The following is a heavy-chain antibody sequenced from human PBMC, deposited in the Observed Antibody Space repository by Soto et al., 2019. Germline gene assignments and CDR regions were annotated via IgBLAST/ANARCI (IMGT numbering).Heavy chain of an antibody. D-gene: IGHD2-2*01. CDR2: MNPNSGNT. J-gene: IGHJ6*03. CDR1: GYTFTSYD. CDR3: ARDHIVVVPAAMGPSYYYYMDV. V-gene: IGHV1-8*01. Sequence: ASVKVSCKASGYTFTSYDINWVRQATGQGLEWMGWMNPNSGNTGYAQKFQGRVTMTRNTSISTAYMELSSLRSDDTAVYYCARDHIVVVPAAMGPSYYYYMDVWGKGTTVTVSS.